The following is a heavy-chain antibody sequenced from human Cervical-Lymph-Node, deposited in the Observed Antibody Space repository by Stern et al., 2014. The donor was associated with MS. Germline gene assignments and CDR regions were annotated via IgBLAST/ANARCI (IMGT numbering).Heavy chain of an antibody. J-gene: IGHJ6*02. CDR1: GFPFNSYT. Sequence: VQLVESGGGVVQPGRSLRLSCATSGFPFNSYTMHWVRQAPGKGLEWVALISYDGSNKYYADSVKGRFTLSRDDSRNTLYLQMSSLRPEDTAIYYCAKDWIDYGGLYGMDVWGQGTKVTVSS. CDR3: AKDWIDYGGLYGMDV. V-gene: IGHV3-30*18. CDR2: ISYDGSNK. D-gene: IGHD4-23*01.